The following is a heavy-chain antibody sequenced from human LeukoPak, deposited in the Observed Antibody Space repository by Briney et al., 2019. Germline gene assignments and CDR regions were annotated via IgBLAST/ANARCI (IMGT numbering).Heavy chain of an antibody. V-gene: IGHV4-30-2*01. CDR2: IYHSGST. CDR3: ARTMITFGGVVDY. J-gene: IGHJ4*02. Sequence: PSQTLSLTCTVSGGSISSGGYYWSWIRQLPGKGLEWIGYIYHSGSTYYNPSLKSRVTISVDRSKNQFSLKLSSVTAADTAVYYCARTMITFGGVVDYWGQGTLVTVSS. D-gene: IGHD3-16*01. CDR1: GGSISSGGYY.